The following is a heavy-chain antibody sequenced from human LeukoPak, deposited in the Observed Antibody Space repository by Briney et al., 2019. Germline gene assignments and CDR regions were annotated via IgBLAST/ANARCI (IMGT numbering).Heavy chain of an antibody. Sequence: ASETLSLTCAVYGGSFSGYYWSWLRQPPGKGLEWIGEINYSGSTNYNPSLKSRVTISVDTSKNQFSLKLSSVTAADTAVYYCARERGYDGGWYRDYWGQGTLVTVSS. V-gene: IGHV4-34*01. CDR1: GGSFSGYY. CDR2: INYSGST. CDR3: ARERGYDGGWYRDY. J-gene: IGHJ4*02. D-gene: IGHD6-19*01.